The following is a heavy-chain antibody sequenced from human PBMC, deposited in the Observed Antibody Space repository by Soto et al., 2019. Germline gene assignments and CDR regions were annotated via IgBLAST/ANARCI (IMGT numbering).Heavy chain of an antibody. V-gene: IGHV4-30-4*01. J-gene: IGHJ4*02. CDR1: GGSISSGDYY. D-gene: IGHD2-21*01. Sequence: QVQLQESGPGLVKPSQTLSLTCTVSGGSISSGDYYWSWIRHPPGKGLEWIGYISYSGSTYYYPALKSRVTISVHTSNNQFSLKLSSVTAADTAVYYCARDSCSAFDYWGQGTLVTVSS. CDR2: ISYSGST. CDR3: ARDSCSAFDY.